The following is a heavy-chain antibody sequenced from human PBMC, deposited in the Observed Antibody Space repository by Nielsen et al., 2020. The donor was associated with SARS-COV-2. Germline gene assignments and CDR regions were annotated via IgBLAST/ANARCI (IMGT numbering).Heavy chain of an antibody. CDR3: ARTYDYYDFWSGYYTFDY. Sequence: SETLSLTCTVSGGSISSGSYYWSWIRQPAGKGLEWIGRIYTSGSTNYNPSLKSRVTISVDKSKNQFSLKLSSVTAADTAVYYCARTYDYYDFWSGYYTFDYWGQGTLVTVSS. J-gene: IGHJ4*02. CDR1: GGSISSGSYY. D-gene: IGHD3-3*01. CDR2: IYTSGST. V-gene: IGHV4-61*02.